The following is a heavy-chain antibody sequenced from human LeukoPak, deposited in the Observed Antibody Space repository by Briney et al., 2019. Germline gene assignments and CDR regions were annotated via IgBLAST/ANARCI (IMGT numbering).Heavy chain of an antibody. CDR1: GFTFSSYA. Sequence: HPGGSLRLSCAASGFTFSSYAMHWVRQAPGKGLMYISRNNGDGSTTNYADVVKGRFTMSRDNVKNTLYLQMNSLRVGDTAVYYCARDPRNVGLAPWGQGTLVTVSS. D-gene: IGHD2-15*01. V-gene: IGHV3-74*01. CDR3: ARDPRNVGLAP. J-gene: IGHJ5*02. CDR2: NNGDGSTT.